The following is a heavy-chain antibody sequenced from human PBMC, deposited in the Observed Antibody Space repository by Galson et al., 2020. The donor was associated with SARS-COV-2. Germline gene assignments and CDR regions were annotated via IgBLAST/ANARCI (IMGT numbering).Heavy chain of an antibody. V-gene: IGHV3-33*01. CDR1: GFTFSSYG. J-gene: IGHJ6*02. CDR2: IWYDGSNK. CDR3: ARSLSYYGMDV. Sequence: GESLKISCAAPGFTFSSYGMHWVRQAPGKGLEWVAVIWYDGSNKYYADSVKGRFTISRDNSKNTLYLQMNSLRAEDTAVYYCARSLSYYGMDVWGQGTTVTVSS.